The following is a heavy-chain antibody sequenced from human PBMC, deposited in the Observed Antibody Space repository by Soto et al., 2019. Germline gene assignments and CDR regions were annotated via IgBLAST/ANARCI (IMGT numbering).Heavy chain of an antibody. Sequence: QVQLVESGGGVVQPGRSLRLSCAASGFTFNNYAMHWVRQAPGKGLEWVAVISYDGNNQYYADSVKGRFAISRDNSKKTLYLQMNSLRDEDTAVYYWARDRVYYYDSSGYYNFEYWGQGSLVTVSS. D-gene: IGHD3-22*01. CDR3: ARDRVYYYDSSGYYNFEY. CDR1: GFTFNNYA. J-gene: IGHJ4*02. CDR2: ISYDGNNQ. V-gene: IGHV3-30*09.